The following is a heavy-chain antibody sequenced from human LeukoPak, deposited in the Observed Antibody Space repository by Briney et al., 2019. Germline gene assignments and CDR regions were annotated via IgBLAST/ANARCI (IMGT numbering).Heavy chain of an antibody. V-gene: IGHV3-53*01. Sequence: TGGSLRLSCAASGFTVSSNYMSWVRQAPGKGLEWVSVIYSGGSTYYADSVKGRFTISRDNSKNTLYLQMNSLRAEDTAVYYCARALTGGYYDSSGYYHDAFDIWGQGTMVTVSS. CDR2: IYSGGST. CDR3: ARALTGGYYDSSGYYHDAFDI. CDR1: GFTVSSNY. D-gene: IGHD3-22*01. J-gene: IGHJ3*02.